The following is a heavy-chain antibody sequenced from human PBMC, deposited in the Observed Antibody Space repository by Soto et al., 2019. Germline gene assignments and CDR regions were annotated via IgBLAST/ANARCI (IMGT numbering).Heavy chain of an antibody. V-gene: IGHV4-31*03. J-gene: IGHJ6*02. Sequence: QVQLQESGPGLVKPSQTLSLTCTVSGGSISSGGYYWSWIRQHPGKGLEWIGFICYSGSTYYNPSLKSRVTISVDTSKNQFSLKLSSVTAADTAVYYCARDASGLNVYAISNYYYGMDVWGQGTTVTVSS. D-gene: IGHD2-8*01. CDR3: ARDASGLNVYAISNYYYGMDV. CDR1: GGSISSGGYY. CDR2: ICYSGST.